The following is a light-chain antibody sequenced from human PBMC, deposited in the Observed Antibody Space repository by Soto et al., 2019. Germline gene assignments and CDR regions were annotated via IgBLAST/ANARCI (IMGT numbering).Light chain of an antibody. J-gene: IGKJ1*01. CDR1: QTISTS. V-gene: IGKV1-5*01. CDR3: QQYGSSPWT. CDR2: DAS. Sequence: DIQMTQSPSTLSASMGERVTITCRASQTISTSLAWYQQKPGKAPNLLIYDASTLESGVPSRFSGSGSGTDFTLTISRLEPEDFAVYYCQQYGSSPWTFGQGTKVDIK.